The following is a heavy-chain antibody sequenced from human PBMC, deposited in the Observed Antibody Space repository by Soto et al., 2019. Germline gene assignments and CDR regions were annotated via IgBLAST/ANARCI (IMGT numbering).Heavy chain of an antibody. CDR2: IYYSGTT. Sequence: QVQLQESGPGLVKPSQTLSLTCTVSGGSINSGGYYWSWIRQHPGKGLEWVGYIYYSGTTYYNPSLQSRLTISRATPTNQFSRKLTSVTAADTAVYYCARSRPTAGLFDYWGQGTLVTVSS. D-gene: IGHD6-13*01. CDR1: GGSINSGGYY. V-gene: IGHV4-31*03. J-gene: IGHJ4*02. CDR3: ARSRPTAGLFDY.